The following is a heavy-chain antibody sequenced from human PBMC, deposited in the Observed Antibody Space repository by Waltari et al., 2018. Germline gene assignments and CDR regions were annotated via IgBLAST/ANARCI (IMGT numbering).Heavy chain of an antibody. CDR1: GDSLTAYNHY. V-gene: IGHV4-39*01. Sequence: QLQLQESGPGLVKPSETLSLTCTVSGDSLTAYNHYGGWLRQAPGKGLEWVGSIHYSGSTYYNSSLMSRVTISVDPSQNHFSLRLRSVTAADTAVYYCARLGGYYGSETYSSDYWGQGTLVTVSS. CDR3: ARLGGYYGSETYSSDY. D-gene: IGHD3-10*01. CDR2: IHYSGST. J-gene: IGHJ4*02.